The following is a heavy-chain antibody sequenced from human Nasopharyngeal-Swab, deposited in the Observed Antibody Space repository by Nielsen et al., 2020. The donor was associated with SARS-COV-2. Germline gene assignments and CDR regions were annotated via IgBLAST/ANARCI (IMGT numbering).Heavy chain of an antibody. Sequence: GGSLRLSCAASGYTFSSYWMHWVRQAPGKGLVWVSRINIDGSVTDYADSVKGRFTFSRDNSKNTLYLQMNSLRAEDTAVYYCARDSSKVGEPYPNNWFDPWGQGTLVTVSS. J-gene: IGHJ5*02. CDR1: GYTFSSYW. CDR2: INIDGSVT. V-gene: IGHV3-74*01. CDR3: ARDSSKVGEPYPNNWFDP. D-gene: IGHD3-10*01.